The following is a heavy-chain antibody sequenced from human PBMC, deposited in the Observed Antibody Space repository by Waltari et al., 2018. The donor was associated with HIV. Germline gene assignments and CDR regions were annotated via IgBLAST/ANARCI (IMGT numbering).Heavy chain of an antibody. J-gene: IGHJ3*02. D-gene: IGHD1-26*01. CDR2: SRNKKRSYTT. CDR1: GFILNDHF. Sequence: QLVESGGGLVQPGGSLRLSCAGSGFILNDHFMGWVRQAPGKGLELGGRSRNKKRSYTTEYAASVRGRFTISRDESKNSLYLQMSSLKIEDTAVYYCGKDLFYSGVYHAFEIWGQGTMVTVSS. V-gene: IGHV3-72*01. CDR3: GKDLFYSGVYHAFEI.